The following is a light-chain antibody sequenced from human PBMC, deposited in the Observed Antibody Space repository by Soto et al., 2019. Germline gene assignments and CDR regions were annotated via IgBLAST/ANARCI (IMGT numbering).Light chain of an antibody. CDR3: QSYASSLSVV. CDR2: GNS. Sequence: QSVLTQPPSVSGAPGQRVTISCTGSSSNIGAGYDVHWYQQLPGTAPKILIYGNSNRPSGVPDRFSGSKSGTSASLAITGLQAEDEADYYCQSYASSLSVVFGGGTKVTV. CDR1: SSNIGAGYD. J-gene: IGLJ2*01. V-gene: IGLV1-40*01.